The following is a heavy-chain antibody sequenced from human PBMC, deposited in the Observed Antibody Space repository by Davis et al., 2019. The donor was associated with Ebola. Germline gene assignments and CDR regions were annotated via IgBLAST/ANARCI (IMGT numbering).Heavy chain of an antibody. CDR3: TTTTVTVDY. CDR2: IRSKANSYAT. J-gene: IGHJ4*02. V-gene: IGHV3-73*01. D-gene: IGHD4-17*01. Sequence: LSLTCAASGFTFSGSAMHWVRQASGKGLEWVGRIRSKANSYATAYAASVKGRFTISRDDSKNTAYLQMNSLKTEDTAVYYCTTTTVTVDYWGQGTLVTVSS. CDR1: GFTFSGSA.